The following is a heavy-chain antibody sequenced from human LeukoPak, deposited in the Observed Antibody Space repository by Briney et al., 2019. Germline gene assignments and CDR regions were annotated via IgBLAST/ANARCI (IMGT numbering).Heavy chain of an antibody. CDR3: AKLEGYSRSVGDY. CDR2: ISYDGSNK. D-gene: IGHD6-6*01. Sequence: GGSLRLSCAASGFTFSSYGMHWVRQAPGKGLEWVAVISYDGSNKYYADSVKGRFTISRDNSKNTLYLQMNSLRAEDTRVYYCAKLEGYSRSVGDYWAQGTLVTASP. V-gene: IGHV3-30*18. J-gene: IGHJ4*02. CDR1: GFTFSSYG.